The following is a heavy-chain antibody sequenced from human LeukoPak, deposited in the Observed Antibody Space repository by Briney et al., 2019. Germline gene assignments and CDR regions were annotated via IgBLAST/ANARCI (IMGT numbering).Heavy chain of an antibody. CDR1: GYTFTSYA. J-gene: IGHJ5*02. Sequence: GASVKVSCKASGYTFTSYAMHWVRQAPGQRLEWMGWINAGNGNTKYSQKFQGSVTITRDTSASTAYMELSSLRSEDTAVYYCARTPSLPAAKNWFDPWGQGTLVTVSS. CDR3: ARTPSLPAAKNWFDP. V-gene: IGHV1-3*01. D-gene: IGHD2-2*01. CDR2: INAGNGNT.